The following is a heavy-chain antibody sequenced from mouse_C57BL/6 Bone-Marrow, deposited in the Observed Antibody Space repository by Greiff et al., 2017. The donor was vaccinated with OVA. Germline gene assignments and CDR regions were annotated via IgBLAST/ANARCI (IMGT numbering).Heavy chain of an antibody. CDR1: GYSITSGYY. J-gene: IGHJ3*01. CDR3: GRFAY. V-gene: IGHV3-6*01. Sequence: DVKLVESGPGLVKPSQSLSLTCSATGYSITSGYYWNWIRQFPGNKLEWMGYISYDGSNNYNPSLKNRISITRDTSKNQFFLKLNSVTTEDTATYYCGRFAYLGQGTLVTVSA. CDR2: ISYDGSN.